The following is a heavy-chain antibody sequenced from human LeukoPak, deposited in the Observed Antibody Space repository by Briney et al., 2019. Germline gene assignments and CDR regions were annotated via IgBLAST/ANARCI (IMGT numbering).Heavy chain of an antibody. Sequence: SETLSLTCAVYGGSFSGYYWSWIRQPPGKGLEWIGEINHSGSTNYNPSLKSRVTISVDTSKNQFSLKLSSVTAADTAVYYCARGSKRQWLVHEEGPRALGMDVWGKGTTVTVSS. D-gene: IGHD6-19*01. V-gene: IGHV4-34*01. J-gene: IGHJ6*04. CDR3: ARGSKRQWLVHEEGPRALGMDV. CDR2: INHSGST. CDR1: GGSFSGYY.